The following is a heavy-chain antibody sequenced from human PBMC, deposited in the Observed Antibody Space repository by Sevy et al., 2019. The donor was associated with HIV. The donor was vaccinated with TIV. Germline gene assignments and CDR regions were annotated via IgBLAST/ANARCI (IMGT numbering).Heavy chain of an antibody. CDR3: AKDAFYGDYVNYYYYYMDV. CDR2: ISGSGGST. CDR1: GFTFSSYA. Sequence: GGSLRLSCAASGFTFSSYAMSWVRQAPGKGLEWVSAISGSGGSTYYADSVKGRFTISRDNSKNTLYLQMNSLRAEDTAVCYCAKDAFYGDYVNYYYYYMDVWGKGTTVTVSS. V-gene: IGHV3-23*01. J-gene: IGHJ6*03. D-gene: IGHD4-17*01.